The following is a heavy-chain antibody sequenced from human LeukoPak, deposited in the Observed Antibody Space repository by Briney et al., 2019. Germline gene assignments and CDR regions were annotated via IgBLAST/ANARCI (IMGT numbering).Heavy chain of an antibody. CDR3: ADASQYYYYYYYMDV. Sequence: GGSLRLSFAASGFTFSSYEMNWVRQAPGKGLEWVSYISSSGSTIYYADSVKGRFTISRDNAKNSLYLQMNSLRAEDTAVYYCADASQYYYYYYYMDVWGKGTTVTVSS. CDR1: GFTFSSYE. D-gene: IGHD2-2*01. CDR2: ISSSGSTI. J-gene: IGHJ6*03. V-gene: IGHV3-48*03.